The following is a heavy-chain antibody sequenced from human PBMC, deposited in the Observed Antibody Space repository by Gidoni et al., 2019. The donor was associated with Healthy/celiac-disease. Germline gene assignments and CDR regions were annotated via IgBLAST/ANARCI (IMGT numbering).Heavy chain of an antibody. CDR2: ISWNSGSI. V-gene: IGHV3-9*01. J-gene: IGHJ4*02. D-gene: IGHD6-13*01. CDR1: GFTFDDYA. CDR3: ARGREYSSTGGGDY. Sequence: EVQLVESGGGLVQPGRSLRLSCAPSGFTFDDYAMHWVRQAPGKGLAWVSGISWNSGSIGYADSVKGRFTISRDNAKNSLYLQMNSLRAEDTALYYCARGREYSSTGGGDYWGQGTLVTVSS.